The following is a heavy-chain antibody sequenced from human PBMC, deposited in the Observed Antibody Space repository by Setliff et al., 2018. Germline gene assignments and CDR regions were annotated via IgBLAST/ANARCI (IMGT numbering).Heavy chain of an antibody. V-gene: IGHV3-30*03. CDR1: GFTFSSHG. J-gene: IGHJ4*02. Sequence: PGGSLRLSCAASGFTFSSHGMHWVRQAPGKGLEWVSFISYDGGHKYYVDSVKGRFTISRDNSKNTLYLQMSSLRAEDTAVYYCARHAAVPAAMHYFDYWGQGTLVTVSS. CDR3: ARHAAVPAAMHYFDY. CDR2: ISYDGGHK. D-gene: IGHD2-2*01.